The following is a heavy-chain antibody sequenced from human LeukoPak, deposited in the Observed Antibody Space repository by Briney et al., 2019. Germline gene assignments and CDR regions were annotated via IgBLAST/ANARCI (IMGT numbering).Heavy chain of an antibody. CDR2: ISYDGSNK. J-gene: IGHJ4*02. Sequence: GGSLRLSCAASGFTSSSCAMHWVRQAPGKGLEWVAVISYDGSNKYYADSVKGRFTISIDNSKNTLYLQMNSLRAEETAVYYCAKTRSVWSRPDYWGQGTLVTVSS. CDR1: GFTSSSCA. D-gene: IGHD2-21*01. V-gene: IGHV3-30*04. CDR3: AKTRSVWSRPDY.